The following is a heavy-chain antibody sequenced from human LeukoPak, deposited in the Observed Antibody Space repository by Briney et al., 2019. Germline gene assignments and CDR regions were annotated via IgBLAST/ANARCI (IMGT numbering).Heavy chain of an antibody. CDR3: AKDTIYYYYMDV. CDR2: ISWNSGSI. Sequence: LPGGSLRLSCAASGFTFDDYAMHWVRQAPGKGLEWVSGISWNSGSIGYADSVKGRFTISRDNAKNSLYLQMNSLRAEDTALYYCAKDTIYYYYMDVWGKGTTVTISS. V-gene: IGHV3-9*01. J-gene: IGHJ6*03. CDR1: GFTFDDYA.